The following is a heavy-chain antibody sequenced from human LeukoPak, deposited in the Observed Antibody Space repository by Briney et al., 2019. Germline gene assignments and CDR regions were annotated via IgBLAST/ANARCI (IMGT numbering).Heavy chain of an antibody. CDR3: ARVLGSYDSSGYQFYY. CDR1: GYTFTGYY. D-gene: IGHD3-22*01. V-gene: IGHV1-2*02. J-gene: IGHJ4*02. Sequence: ASVKVSCKASGYTFTGYYMHWVRQAPGQGLEWMGWINPNSGGTNYAQKFQGRVTMTRDTSISTAYMELSRLRSDDTAVYYCARVLGSYDSSGYQFYYWGQGTLVTVSS. CDR2: INPNSGGT.